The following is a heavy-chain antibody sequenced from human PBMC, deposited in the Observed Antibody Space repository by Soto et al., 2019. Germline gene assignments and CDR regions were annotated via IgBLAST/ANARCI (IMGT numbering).Heavy chain of an antibody. CDR1: GGSISSPDYY. V-gene: IGHV4-30-4*01. J-gene: IGHJ4*02. CDR3: ARGGYSYGGIYYFDY. D-gene: IGHD5-18*01. Sequence: QVHLQESGPGLVKPSQTLSLTCTVPGGSISSPDYYWKWIRQPPGKGLEWIGYSYYSGTTSYNPPLKSRVTISVDTSKKQFSLKLRSVTAADTAVYYCARGGYSYGGIYYFDYWGQGTLVTVSS. CDR2: SYYSGTT.